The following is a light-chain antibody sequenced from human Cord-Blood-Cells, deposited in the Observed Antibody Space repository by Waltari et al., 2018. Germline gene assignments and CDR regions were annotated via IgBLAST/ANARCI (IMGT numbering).Light chain of an antibody. V-gene: IGKV1-33*01. CDR2: DAS. Sequence: DIQMTQSPYTLSASVGDRVTTTCQASQDISNYLNWYQQKPGKATKLLIYDASNLETGVPSRFSGSGSGTDFTFTISSLQPEDIATYYCQQYDNLPITFGQGTRLEIK. CDR3: QQYDNLPIT. CDR1: QDISNY. J-gene: IGKJ5*01.